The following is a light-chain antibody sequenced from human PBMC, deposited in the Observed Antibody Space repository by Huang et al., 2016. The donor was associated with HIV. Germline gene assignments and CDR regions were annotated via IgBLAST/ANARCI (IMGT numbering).Light chain of an antibody. CDR2: GAS. J-gene: IGKJ1*01. Sequence: EIVMTQSPGTRSLSPGERATLSCRPSQSVSSNLAWYQHKPGQAPRLLIYGASTRATGVPARFSGSGSGTEFTLTISSLQSDDFVVYYCQQYQDWPRTFGQGTKVEIK. CDR3: QQYQDWPRT. V-gene: IGKV3-15*01. CDR1: QSVSSN.